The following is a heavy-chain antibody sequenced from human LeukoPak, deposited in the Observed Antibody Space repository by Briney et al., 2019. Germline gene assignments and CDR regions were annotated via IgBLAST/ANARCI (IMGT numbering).Heavy chain of an antibody. J-gene: IGHJ4*02. V-gene: IGHV1-46*01. CDR2: INPSGGST. CDR3: ATYSSSSTFSDY. CDR1: GYTFTGYY. Sequence: GASVKVSCKASGYTFTGYYMHWVRQAPGQGLEWMGIINPSGGSTSYAQKFQGRVTMTRDMSTSTVYMELSSLRSEDTAVYYCATYSSSSTFSDYWGQGTLVTVSS. D-gene: IGHD6-6*01.